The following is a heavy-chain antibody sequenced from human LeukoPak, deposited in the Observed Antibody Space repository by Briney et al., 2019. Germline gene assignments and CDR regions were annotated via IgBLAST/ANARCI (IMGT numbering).Heavy chain of an antibody. CDR2: FDPEDGET. D-gene: IGHD5-18*01. CDR1: GYTLTELS. V-gene: IGHV1-24*01. Sequence: ASVKVSCKVSGYTLTELSMHWVRQAPGKGLEWMGGFDPEDGETIYAQKFQGRVTMTEDTSTDTAYMEPSSLRSEDTAVYYCATSGGYSYGAGDYFDYWGQGTLVTVSS. J-gene: IGHJ4*02. CDR3: ATSGGYSYGAGDYFDY.